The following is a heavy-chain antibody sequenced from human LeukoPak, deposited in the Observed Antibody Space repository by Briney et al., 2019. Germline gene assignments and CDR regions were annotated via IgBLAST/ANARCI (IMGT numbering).Heavy chain of an antibody. Sequence: ASVKVSCKASGGTFSSYAISWVRQAPGQGLEWMGGIIPIFGTADYAQKFQGRVTITADESTSTAYMELSSLRSEDTAVYYCARDLGSSWELDYWGQGTLVTVSS. CDR3: ARDLGSSWELDY. J-gene: IGHJ4*02. CDR1: GGTFSSYA. CDR2: IIPIFGTA. D-gene: IGHD6-13*01. V-gene: IGHV1-69*13.